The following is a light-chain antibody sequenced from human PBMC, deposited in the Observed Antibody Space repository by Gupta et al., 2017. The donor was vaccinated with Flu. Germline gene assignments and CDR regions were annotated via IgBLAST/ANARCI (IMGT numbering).Light chain of an antibody. CDR1: PFISTY. J-gene: IGKJ1*01. CDR2: SAS. Sequence: DIQMTQSPSSLFASVGDTVTITRRASPFISTYFNWYQQKPGPAPKLLIHSASTLRSGVSSRFSGSRFGTDYTLTIIILQPEDFATYYCQQSYTTPRTFGQGTKVNIK. V-gene: IGKV1-39*01. CDR3: QQSYTTPRT.